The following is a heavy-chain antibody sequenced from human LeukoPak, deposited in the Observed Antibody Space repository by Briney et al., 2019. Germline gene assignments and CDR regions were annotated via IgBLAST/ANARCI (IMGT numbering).Heavy chain of an antibody. D-gene: IGHD3-22*01. CDR2: IYTTGST. V-gene: IGHV4-4*07. CDR3: ARDGFYDSSGYYYNWVFDY. CDR1: GGSITSYY. J-gene: IGHJ4*02. Sequence: SETLSLTRTVSGGSITSYYWSWIRQPAGKGLEWIGRIYTTGSTYYNHFLKSRVTMAVDTSKNQFSLRLSSVTAADTAVYYCARDGFYDSSGYYYNWVFDYWGQGTLVTVSS.